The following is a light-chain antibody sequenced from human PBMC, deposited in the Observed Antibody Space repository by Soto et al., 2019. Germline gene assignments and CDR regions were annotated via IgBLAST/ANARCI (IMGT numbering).Light chain of an antibody. CDR3: QQRSTGPPPVT. CDR1: QSVSTY. J-gene: IGKJ5*01. V-gene: IGKV3-11*01. CDR2: DAS. Sequence: EIVLTQSPATLSLSPGERATLSCRASQSVSTYLAWYQQKPGQAPRLLIYDASNRATGIPARFSGNESGTDFPLTISILEPEDFAIYYGQQRSTGPPPVTFAQGTRLEI.